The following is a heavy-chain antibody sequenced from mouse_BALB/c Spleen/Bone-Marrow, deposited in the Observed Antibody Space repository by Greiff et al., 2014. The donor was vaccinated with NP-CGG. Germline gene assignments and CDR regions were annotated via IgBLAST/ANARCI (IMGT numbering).Heavy chain of an antibody. CDR3: ARLHRYAYYFDY. V-gene: IGHV1S130*01. CDR1: GYTFTNSW. D-gene: IGHD2-14*01. Sequence: QVQLQQSGSVLVRPGASVKLSCKASGYTFTNSWMHWAKQRPGQGLEWIGEIHPNSGNSNYNEKFKGKATLTVDTSSSTAYVDLSSLTSEDSSVYYCARLHRYAYYFDYWGQGTTLTVSS. J-gene: IGHJ2*01. CDR2: IHPNSGNS.